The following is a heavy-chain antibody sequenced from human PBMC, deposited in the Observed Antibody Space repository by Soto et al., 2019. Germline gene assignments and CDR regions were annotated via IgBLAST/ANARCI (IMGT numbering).Heavy chain of an antibody. V-gene: IGHV1-69*12. D-gene: IGHD2-15*01. J-gene: IGHJ2*01. Sequence: QVQLVQSGAEVKKPGSSVKVSCKASGGTFSSYAISWVRQAPGQGLEWMGGIIPIFGTTNYAQKFQGRVTITADESTSTAYMEVRSLRSEDTAVYYCARVVTVVKSFHYWYFDLWGRGTLVTVSS. CDR1: GGTFSSYA. CDR3: ARVVTVVKSFHYWYFDL. CDR2: IIPIFGTT.